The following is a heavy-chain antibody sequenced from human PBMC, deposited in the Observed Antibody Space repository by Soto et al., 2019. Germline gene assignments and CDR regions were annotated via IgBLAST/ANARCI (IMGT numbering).Heavy chain of an antibody. CDR1: GFTFDNYA. V-gene: IGHV3-23*01. Sequence: EVQLLESGGGLVQPGGSLRLSCFASGFTFDNYAMSWVRQAPGKGLEWVSTIRGSGDVTYSADSVKGRFTASRDNSKNTLYLQMNSLRAEDTAVYYCVKGAAPTYYYYMDVWGKGTTVTVSS. CDR3: VKGAAPTYYYYMDV. D-gene: IGHD6-25*01. CDR2: IRGSGDVT. J-gene: IGHJ6*03.